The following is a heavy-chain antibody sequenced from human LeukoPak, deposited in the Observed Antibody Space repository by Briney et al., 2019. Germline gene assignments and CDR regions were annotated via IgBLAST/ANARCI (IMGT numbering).Heavy chain of an antibody. D-gene: IGHD6-19*01. CDR1: GVNFGSYG. J-gene: IGHJ4*02. CDR3: ARDRRRSGFRVGLNYFDY. CDR2: IKQDGSEK. V-gene: IGHV3-7*01. Sequence: GGSLRLSCAASGVNFGSYGMHWVRQAPGKGLEWVANIKQDGSEKYYVDSVKGRFTISRDNAKNSLYLQMNSLRAEDTAVYYCARDRRRSGFRVGLNYFDYWGQGTLVTVSS.